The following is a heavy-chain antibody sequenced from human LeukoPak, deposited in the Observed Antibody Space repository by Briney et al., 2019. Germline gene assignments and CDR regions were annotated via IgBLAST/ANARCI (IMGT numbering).Heavy chain of an antibody. V-gene: IGHV4-31*03. CDR3: ARAYTSSCRWFDP. CDR1: GGSISSGGYY. D-gene: IGHD6-13*01. Sequence: SETLSLTCTVSGGSISSGGYYWSWIRQHPGKGLEWIGYIYYSGSTYYNPSLKSRVTISVDTSKNQFSLKVSSVTAADTAVYYCARAYTSSCRWFDPWGQGTLVTVSS. J-gene: IGHJ5*02. CDR2: IYYSGST.